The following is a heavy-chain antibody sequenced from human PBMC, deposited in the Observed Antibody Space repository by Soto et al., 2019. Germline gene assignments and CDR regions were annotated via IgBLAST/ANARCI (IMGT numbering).Heavy chain of an antibody. CDR3: AKRATGTYFDY. D-gene: IGHD1-1*01. CDR2: ISGSGGST. J-gene: IGHJ4*02. Sequence: EVQLLESGGGLVQPGGSLRLSCAASGFTFSNYAMNWVRQAPGKGLEWVSVISGSGGSTYYADSVKGRFTISRDNSKNPLYLQMNSLRDEDTAVYYCAKRATGTYFDYWGQGTLVTVSS. V-gene: IGHV3-23*01. CDR1: GFTFSNYA.